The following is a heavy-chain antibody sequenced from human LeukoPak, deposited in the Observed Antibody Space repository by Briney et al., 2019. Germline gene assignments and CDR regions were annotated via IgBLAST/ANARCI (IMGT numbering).Heavy chain of an antibody. CDR3: ARADLGYCNSYSCPEDYYYYDMDV. V-gene: IGHV4-30-4*02. CDR1: GGSISSGDYY. D-gene: IGHD2-15*01. CDR2: IYYSGST. J-gene: IGHJ6*03. Sequence: SETLSLTCTVSGGSISSGDYYWSWIRQPPGKGLEWIGYIYYSGSTYYNPSLKSRVTISVDTSKNQFSLKLSSVTAADTAVYYCARADLGYCNSYSCPEDYYYYDMDVWGKGTTVTVSS.